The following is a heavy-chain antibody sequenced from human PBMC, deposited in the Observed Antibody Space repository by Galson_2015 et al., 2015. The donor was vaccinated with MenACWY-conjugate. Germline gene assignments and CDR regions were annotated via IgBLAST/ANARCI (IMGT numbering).Heavy chain of an antibody. CDR1: GGSISSSSYY. CDR3: ARTKLLVGATAFDI. V-gene: IGHV4-39*07. J-gene: IGHJ3*02. Sequence: ETLSLTCTVSGGSISSSSYYWGWIRQPPGKGLEWIGSIYYSGSTYYNPSLKSRVTISVDTSKNQFSLKLSSVTAADTAVYYCARTKLLVGATAFDIWGQGTMVTVSS. CDR2: IYYSGST. D-gene: IGHD1-26*01.